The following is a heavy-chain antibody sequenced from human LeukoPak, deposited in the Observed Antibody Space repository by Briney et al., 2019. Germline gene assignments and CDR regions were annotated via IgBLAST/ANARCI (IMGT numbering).Heavy chain of an antibody. Sequence: SETLSLTCAVYGGSFSGYYWSWIRQPPGKGLEWIGEIYHSGSTNYNPSLKSRVTISVDKSKNQFSLKLSSVTAADTAVYYCARQPELAASYYYGMDVWGQGTTVTVSS. D-gene: IGHD1-14*01. CDR2: IYHSGST. CDR1: GGSFSGYY. CDR3: ARQPELAASYYYGMDV. V-gene: IGHV4-34*01. J-gene: IGHJ6*02.